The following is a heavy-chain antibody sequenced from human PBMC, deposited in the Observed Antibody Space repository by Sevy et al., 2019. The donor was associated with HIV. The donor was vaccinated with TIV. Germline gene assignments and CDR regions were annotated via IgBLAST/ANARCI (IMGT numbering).Heavy chain of an antibody. CDR2: IRSEVYGGTT. J-gene: IGHJ4*02. Sequence: PGGSLRLSCTASGFTFGEYSMSWFRQAPGKGLEWVSFIRSEVYGGTTEYAGSVTGRFTISRDDSKSIAYLQMSSLKTEDTAVYYCTRGRRVYADYGVDYWGQGTLVTVSS. V-gene: IGHV3-49*03. CDR1: GFTFGEYS. D-gene: IGHD4-17*01. CDR3: TRGRRVYADYGVDY.